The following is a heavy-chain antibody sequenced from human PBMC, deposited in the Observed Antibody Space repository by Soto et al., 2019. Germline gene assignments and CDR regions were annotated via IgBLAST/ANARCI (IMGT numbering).Heavy chain of an antibody. V-gene: IGHV4-34*01. CDR1: GGSFSGYY. J-gene: IGHJ4*02. CDR3: ARGSKAAMVTGDSYFDY. CDR2: INHSGST. D-gene: IGHD5-18*01. Sequence: SETLSLTCAVYGGSFSGYYWSWIRQRPGKGLEWIGEINHSGSTNYNPSLKSRVTISVDTSKNQFSLKLSSVTAADTAVYYCARGSKAAMVTGDSYFDYWGQGTLVTVSS.